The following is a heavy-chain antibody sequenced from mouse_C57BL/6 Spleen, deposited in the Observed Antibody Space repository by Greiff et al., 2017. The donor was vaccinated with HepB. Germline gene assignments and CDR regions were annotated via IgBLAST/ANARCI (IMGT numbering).Heavy chain of an antibody. CDR3: ASGSYDHVLFDV. J-gene: IGHJ1*03. Sequence: QVQLKESGAELVKPGASVKISCKASGYAFSSYWMNWVKQRPGKGLEWIGQIYPGDGDTNYNGKFKGKATLTADKSSSTAYMQLSSLTSEDSAVYFCASGSYDHVLFDVWGTGTTVTVSS. CDR1: GYAFSSYW. D-gene: IGHD2-4*01. V-gene: IGHV1-80*01. CDR2: IYPGDGDT.